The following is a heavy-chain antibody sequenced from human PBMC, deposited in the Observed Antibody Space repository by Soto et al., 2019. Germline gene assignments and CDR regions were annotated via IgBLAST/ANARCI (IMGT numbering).Heavy chain of an antibody. Sequence: ASVKVSCKTSGYTFSNYGITWVRQAPGQPLEWLGWISLYSDGTNYAQKFQGRVSMTTDTSTTTAYMELRSLRSDDKAVYYCEKVVPAAEAWFGTWGQGTLVTVSS. CDR1: GYTFSNYG. J-gene: IGHJ5*02. V-gene: IGHV1-18*01. CDR3: EKVVPAAEAWFGT. CDR2: ISLYSDGT. D-gene: IGHD2-2*01.